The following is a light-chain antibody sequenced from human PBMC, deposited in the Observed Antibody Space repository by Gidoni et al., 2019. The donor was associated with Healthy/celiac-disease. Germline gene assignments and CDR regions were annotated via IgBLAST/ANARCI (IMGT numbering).Light chain of an antibody. Sequence: DIQMTQSPSSLSASVGDRVTITCQESQDSSNYLNWYQQKPGKAPKLLIYDASNLETGVPSRFSGSGSGTDFTFTISSLQPEDIATYYCQQYDNLPRTFGPGTKVDIK. CDR1: QDSSNY. CDR2: DAS. J-gene: IGKJ3*01. CDR3: QQYDNLPRT. V-gene: IGKV1-33*01.